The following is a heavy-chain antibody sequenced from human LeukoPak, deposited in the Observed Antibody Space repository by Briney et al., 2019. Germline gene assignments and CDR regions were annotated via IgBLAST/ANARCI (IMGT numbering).Heavy chain of an antibody. CDR1: GYTFTSYD. D-gene: IGHD6-19*01. CDR2: MNPNSGNT. CDR3: ASGSIAVAGTFGWYFDL. Sequence: ASVKVSCKASGYTFTSYDINWVRQATGQGLEWMGWMNPNSGNTGYAQKFQGRVTMTRNTSISTAYMELSSLRSEDTAVYYCASGSIAVAGTFGWYFDLWGRGTLVTVSS. V-gene: IGHV1-8*01. J-gene: IGHJ2*01.